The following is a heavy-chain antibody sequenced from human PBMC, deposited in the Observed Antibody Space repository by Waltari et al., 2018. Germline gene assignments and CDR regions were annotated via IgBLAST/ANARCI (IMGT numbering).Heavy chain of an antibody. V-gene: IGHV4-30-4*08. CDR1: GGSISSGDYY. J-gene: IGHJ6*03. CDR3: ARAPMSSMYYDFWSGYNYYMDV. D-gene: IGHD3-3*01. Sequence: QVQLQESGPGLVKPSQTLSLTCTVSGGSISSGDYYWSWIRQPPGKGMEWIGYIYYSGSTYYNPSLKSRVTISVDTSKNQFSLKLSSVTAADTAVYYCARAPMSSMYYDFWSGYNYYMDVWGKGTTVTVSS. CDR2: IYYSGST.